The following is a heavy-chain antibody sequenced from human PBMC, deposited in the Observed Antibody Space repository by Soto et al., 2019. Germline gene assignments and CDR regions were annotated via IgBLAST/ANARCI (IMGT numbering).Heavy chain of an antibody. V-gene: IGHV3-30*18. J-gene: IGHJ4*02. CDR2: VSHDGRNT. CDR1: GFTFSDYA. D-gene: IGHD6-19*01. CDR3: AKGGRQWLVTSDFNY. Sequence: GGSLRLSCAASGFTFSDYAMHWVRQAPGKGLEWVAVVSHDGRNTHYADSVKGRFTISRDSSKNTFSLEMTSLRAEDTAVYYCAKGGRQWLVTSDFNYWGPGALVTVSS.